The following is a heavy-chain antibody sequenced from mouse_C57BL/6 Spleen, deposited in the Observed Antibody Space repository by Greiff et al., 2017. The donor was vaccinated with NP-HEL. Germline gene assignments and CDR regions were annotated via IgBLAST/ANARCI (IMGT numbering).Heavy chain of an antibody. V-gene: IGHV14-4*01. CDR1: GFNIKDDY. D-gene: IGHD1-1*01. CDR3: TYYGSSYGAWFAY. Sequence: EVQLQQSGAELVRPGASVKLSCTASGFNIKDDYMHWVKQRPEQGLEWIGWLDPENGDTEYASKFQGKATITADTSSNTAYLQLSSLTSEDTAVYYCTYYGSSYGAWFAYWGQGTLVTVSA. CDR2: LDPENGDT. J-gene: IGHJ3*01.